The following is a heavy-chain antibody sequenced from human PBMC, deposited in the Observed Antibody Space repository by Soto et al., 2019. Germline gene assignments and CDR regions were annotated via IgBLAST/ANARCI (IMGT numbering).Heavy chain of an antibody. J-gene: IGHJ4*02. D-gene: IGHD2-15*01. V-gene: IGHV3-66*01. Sequence: EVQLVESGGGLVQPGRSLRLSCAASGFTFDDYAMHWVRQAPGKGLEWVSGIYSGGSTYYADSVKGRFTISRDNSKNTLYLQMNSLRAEDTAVYYCARDAYGGSLRYWGQGTLVTVSS. CDR2: IYSGGST. CDR1: GFTFDDYA. CDR3: ARDAYGGSLRY.